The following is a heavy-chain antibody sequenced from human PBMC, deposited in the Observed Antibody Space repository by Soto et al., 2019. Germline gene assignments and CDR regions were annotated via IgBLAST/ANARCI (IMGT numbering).Heavy chain of an antibody. Sequence: QVQLVESGGGVVQPGRSLRLSCAASGFTFSSYGMHWVRQAPGKGLEWVAVIWYDGSNKYYADSVKGRFTISRDNSKNTLYLQMNSLRAEDTAVYYCVRVGCSSTSCYLDVWGQGTTVTVSS. CDR2: IWYDGSNK. V-gene: IGHV3-33*01. D-gene: IGHD2-2*01. CDR1: GFTFSSYG. J-gene: IGHJ6*02. CDR3: VRVGCSSTSCYLDV.